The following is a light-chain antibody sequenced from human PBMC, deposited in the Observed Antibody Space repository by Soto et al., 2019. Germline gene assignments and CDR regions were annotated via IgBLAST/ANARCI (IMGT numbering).Light chain of an antibody. CDR1: QRISSW. Sequence: DIQLTQSPSTLSASVGDRVNITCRASQRISSWLAWYQQKPGKAPKLLIYDASSLETAVPSRSSGSGSGTEFTLTFSSLQPDDFATYYCQQYFSYPYTFGHGTNLEIK. CDR2: DAS. CDR3: QQYFSYPYT. J-gene: IGKJ2*01. V-gene: IGKV1-5*01.